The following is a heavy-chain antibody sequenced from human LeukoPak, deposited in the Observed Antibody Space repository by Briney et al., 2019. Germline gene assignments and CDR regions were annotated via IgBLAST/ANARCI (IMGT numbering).Heavy chain of an antibody. CDR2: TKPDGSEK. D-gene: IGHD5-12*01. Sequence: GGSLRLSCAASGFTFKNYWMSWVRQAPGKGLEWVANTKPDGSEKYYVDSVRGRFTISRDNAENLLYLQMRNLRAEDTAVYYRATDGYNSPRDKWGQGRLDTVSS. J-gene: IGHJ1*01. CDR1: GFTFKNYW. V-gene: IGHV3-7*01. CDR3: ATDGYNSPRDK.